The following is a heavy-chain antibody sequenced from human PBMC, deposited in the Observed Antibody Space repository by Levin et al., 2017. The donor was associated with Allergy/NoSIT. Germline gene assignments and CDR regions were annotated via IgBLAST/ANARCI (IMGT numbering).Heavy chain of an antibody. CDR2: ISGSGGST. J-gene: IGHJ4*02. V-gene: IGHV3-23*01. CDR1: GFIFSTYD. Sequence: PGESLKISCAASGFIFSTYDMSWVRQAPGKGLEWVSTISGSGGSTSYADSVKGRFTVSRDNSRSTMYLQMNSLRAEDTAVYYCAYRTGFDYWGQGTLVTVSS. D-gene: IGHD1-14*01. CDR3: AYRTGFDY.